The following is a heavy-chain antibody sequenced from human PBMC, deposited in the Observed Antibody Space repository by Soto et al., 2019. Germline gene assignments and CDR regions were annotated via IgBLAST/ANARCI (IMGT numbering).Heavy chain of an antibody. CDR2: INHSGSA. CDR3: ARATSHYASGRYEGGCYYWDH. Sequence: QVQLQQWGSGLLKPSETLSLTCAVYGGSLSGYYWSWIRQSPGKGLEWIGQINHSGSANYHPSLHSRATIFLPPSGHEFSLEPSAVTAADTSVYYCARATSHYASGRYEGGCYYWDHWGQGTVVTVSP. CDR1: GGSLSGYY. V-gene: IGHV4-34*01. J-gene: IGHJ4*02. D-gene: IGHD3-10*01.